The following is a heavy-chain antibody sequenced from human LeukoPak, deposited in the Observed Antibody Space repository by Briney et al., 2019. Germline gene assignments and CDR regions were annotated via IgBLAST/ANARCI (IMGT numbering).Heavy chain of an antibody. CDR1: GYTFTSYD. J-gene: IGHJ6*03. V-gene: IGHV1-8*03. CDR2: MNPNSGNT. CDR3: ARGGIGGVRGVRKGYYYYYMDV. Sequence: ASVKVSYKASGYTFTSYDINWVRQATGQGLEWMGWMNPNSGNTGYAQKFQGRVTITRNTSISTAYMELSSLRSEDTAVYYCARGGIGGVRGVRKGYYYYYMDVWGKGTTVTVSS. D-gene: IGHD3-10*01.